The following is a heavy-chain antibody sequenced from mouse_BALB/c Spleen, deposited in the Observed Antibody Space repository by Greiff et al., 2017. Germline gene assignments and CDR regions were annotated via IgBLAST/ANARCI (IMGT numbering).Heavy chain of an antibody. J-gene: IGHJ4*01. CDR1: GFSLTSYD. CDR2: IWTGGGT. CDR3: VRGYRYYYAMDY. D-gene: IGHD2-2*01. V-gene: IGHV2-9-2*01. Sequence: QVQLQQSGPGLVAPSQSLSITCTVSGFSLTSYDISWIRQPPGKGLEWLGVIWTGGGTNYNSAFMSRLSISKDNSKSQVFLKMNSLQTDDTAIYYCVRGYRYYYAMDYWGQGTSVTVSS.